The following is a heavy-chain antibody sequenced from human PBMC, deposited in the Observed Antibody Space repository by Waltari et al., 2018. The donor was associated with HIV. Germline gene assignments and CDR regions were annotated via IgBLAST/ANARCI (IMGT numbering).Heavy chain of an antibody. V-gene: IGHV3-7*01. CDR3: ARRGGRSSPLGY. D-gene: IGHD6-13*01. CDR1: GFPFRSSW. Sequence: EVQLVESGGGLVQPVGSLRLPCAASGFPFRSSWPTWFGQAPGKGLEWVANIKQDGSEIYYVDSVKGRFTISRDNAKNSLYLQMNSLRAEDTAVYFCARRGGRSSPLGYWGQGTLVTVSS. CDR2: IKQDGSEI. J-gene: IGHJ4*02.